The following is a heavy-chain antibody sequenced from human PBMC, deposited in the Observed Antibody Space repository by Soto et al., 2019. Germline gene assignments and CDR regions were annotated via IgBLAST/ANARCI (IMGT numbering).Heavy chain of an antibody. D-gene: IGHD1-26*01. J-gene: IGHJ4*02. Sequence: QVLLVQSGAEVRKPGSSIKVSCKASGDSFNIHPIIWLRQAPGQGLEWLGAIIPIFDSTNYAQKFRGRLTITADESTATVYMEMSTLKSDDTAIYYCARDIRSGSYSYYFDSWGQGTLVRVSS. CDR1: GDSFNIHP. CDR3: ARDIRSGSYSYYFDS. CDR2: IIPIFDST. V-gene: IGHV1-69*01.